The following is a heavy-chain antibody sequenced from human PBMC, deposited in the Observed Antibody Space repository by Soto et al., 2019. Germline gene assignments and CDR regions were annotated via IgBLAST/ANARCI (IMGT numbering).Heavy chain of an antibody. J-gene: IGHJ4*02. Sequence: PGGSLRLPCAASGFTFSSYAMSWVRQAPGKGLEWVSAISGSGGSTYYADSVKGRFTISRDNSKNTLYLQMNSLRAEDTAVYYCAKDGQNDYDILTGYYIRTAFDYWGQGTLVTVSS. CDR3: AKDGQNDYDILTGYYIRTAFDY. V-gene: IGHV3-23*01. D-gene: IGHD3-9*01. CDR2: ISGSGGST. CDR1: GFTFSSYA.